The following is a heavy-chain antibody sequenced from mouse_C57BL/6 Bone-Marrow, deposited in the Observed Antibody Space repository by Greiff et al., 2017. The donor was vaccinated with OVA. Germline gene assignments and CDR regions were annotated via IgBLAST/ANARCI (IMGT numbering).Heavy chain of an antibody. D-gene: IGHD3-2*02. Sequence: EVQVVESGEGLVKPGGSLKLSCAASGFTFSSYAMSWVRQTPEKRLEWVAYISSGGDYIYYADTVKGRFTISRDNARNTLYLQMSSLKSEDTAMYYCTRSHSSGYVNYYAMDYWGQGTSVTVSS. CDR3: TRSHSSGYVNYYAMDY. CDR2: ISSGGDYI. J-gene: IGHJ4*01. V-gene: IGHV5-9-1*02. CDR1: GFTFSSYA.